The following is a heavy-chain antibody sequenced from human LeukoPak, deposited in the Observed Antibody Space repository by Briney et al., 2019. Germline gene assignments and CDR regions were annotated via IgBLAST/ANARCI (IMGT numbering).Heavy chain of an antibody. Sequence: PSETLSLTCTVSGYSISSGYYWGWIRQPPGKGLEWIGSIYHSGSTYYNPSLKSRVTISVDTSKNQFSLKLSPVTAADTAVYYCARVYGIAVAGLYYFDYWGQGTLVTVSS. D-gene: IGHD6-19*01. V-gene: IGHV4-38-2*02. CDR1: GYSISSGYY. CDR2: IYHSGST. J-gene: IGHJ4*02. CDR3: ARVYGIAVAGLYYFDY.